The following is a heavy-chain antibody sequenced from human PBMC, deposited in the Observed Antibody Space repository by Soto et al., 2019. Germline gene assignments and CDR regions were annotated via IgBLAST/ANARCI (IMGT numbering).Heavy chain of an antibody. D-gene: IGHD2-15*01. CDR3: ERESPFCSGGNCYAVY. Sequence: GASVKVSCKASGYTFTSYGISWVRQAPGQGLEWMGWISTYNGNTNYTQQLQGRVTMTTDTSTSTAYMELRSLRSDDTAVYYCERESPFCSGGNCYAVYWGQGTLVTVSS. V-gene: IGHV1-18*01. J-gene: IGHJ4*02. CDR2: ISTYNGNT. CDR1: GYTFTSYG.